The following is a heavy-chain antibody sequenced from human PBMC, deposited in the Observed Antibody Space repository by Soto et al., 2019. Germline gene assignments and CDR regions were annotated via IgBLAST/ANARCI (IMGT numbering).Heavy chain of an antibody. J-gene: IGHJ4*02. CDR3: AREQVGTTFFAN. CDR1: GGSMRSGFY. D-gene: IGHD1-1*01. CDR2: IYRPGNS. Sequence: PETLSHTCNVTGGSMRSGFYWSWVRQTPGKGLEWIGSIYRPGNSYRNPSLEGRLIVSMDLSNNQFFLKLASGTAADTAIYDCAREQVGTTFFANSGQGPQVT. V-gene: IGHV4-38-2*02.